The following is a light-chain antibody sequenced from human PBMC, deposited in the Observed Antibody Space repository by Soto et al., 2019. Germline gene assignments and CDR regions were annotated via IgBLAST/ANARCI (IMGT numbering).Light chain of an antibody. J-gene: IGKJ4*01. V-gene: IGKV3-15*01. CDR3: QQYNSYPLT. CDR2: GTS. Sequence: EIVMTQSTATLSLSPGERATLSCRASQSVNSNLAWYQQKAGQAPRLLIYGTSTRATGIPARFSGSGSGTDFTLTISSLQPDDFATYYCQQYNSYPLTFGGGTKVDIK. CDR1: QSVNSN.